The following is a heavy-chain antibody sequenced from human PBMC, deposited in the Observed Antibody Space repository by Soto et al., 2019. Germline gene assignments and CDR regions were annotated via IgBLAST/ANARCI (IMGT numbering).Heavy chain of an antibody. J-gene: IGHJ4*02. D-gene: IGHD2-15*01. V-gene: IGHV3-21*01. CDR2: ISSSSSYI. CDR1: GFTFSSYS. CDR3: ARAPSTVVTPTTFDY. Sequence: GGSLRLSCAASGFTFSSYSMNWVRQAPGKGLEWVSSISSSSSYIYYADSMKGRFTISRDNAKNSLYLQMNSLRAEDTAVYYCARAPSTVVTPTTFDYWGQGTLVTVSS.